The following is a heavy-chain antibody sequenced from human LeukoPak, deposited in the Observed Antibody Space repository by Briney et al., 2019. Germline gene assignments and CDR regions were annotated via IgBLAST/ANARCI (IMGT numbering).Heavy chain of an antibody. D-gene: IGHD1-20*01. CDR1: GGSISSGGYY. Sequence: SETLSLTCTVSGGSISSGGYYWSWIRQHPGEGLEWIGYIYCSGSTYYNPSLKSRVTISVDTSKNQFSLKLSSVTAADTAVYYCARVGNWNVDRFFDYWGQGTLVTVSS. J-gene: IGHJ4*02. CDR3: ARVGNWNVDRFFDY. V-gene: IGHV4-31*03. CDR2: IYCSGST.